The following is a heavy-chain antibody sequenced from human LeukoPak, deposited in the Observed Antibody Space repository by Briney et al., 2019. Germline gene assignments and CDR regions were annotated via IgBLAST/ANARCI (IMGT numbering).Heavy chain of an antibody. J-gene: IGHJ3*02. D-gene: IGHD2/OR15-2a*01. CDR3: ARDGLSFNLRAFDI. Sequence: GGSLRLSCAVSGFTFSSYLWMHWVRQAPGKGLVWVSRIKSDGSSSTYADSMKGRFTISRDSAKNTLYLQMNSLRAEDTAVYYCARDGLSFNLRAFDIWGQGTMVTVSS. V-gene: IGHV3-74*01. CDR1: GFTFSSYLW. CDR2: IKSDGSSS.